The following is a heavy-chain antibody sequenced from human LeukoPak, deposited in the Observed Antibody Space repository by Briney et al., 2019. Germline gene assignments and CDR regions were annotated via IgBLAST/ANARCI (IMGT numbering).Heavy chain of an antibody. CDR3: VRARGDLSLDY. CDR2: TTHSGST. D-gene: IGHD2-21*02. Sequence: SETLSLTCAVYIESFSGYYWTWIRQPPGKGLEWIGETTHSGSTNYNPSLRSRVTISVDMPKNQFSLKLTSVTAADTAVYYCVRARGDLSLDYWGQGNLVTVSS. J-gene: IGHJ4*02. V-gene: IGHV4-34*01. CDR1: IESFSGYY.